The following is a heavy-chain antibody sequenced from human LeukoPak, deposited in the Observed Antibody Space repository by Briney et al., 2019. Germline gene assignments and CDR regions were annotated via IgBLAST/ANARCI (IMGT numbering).Heavy chain of an antibody. Sequence: GGSLRLSCAASGLTVSYNYMSWVRQAPGKGLERVSLIYSGGSTRHADSVKGRFTISRDNSKNTLYLQMNSLRVEDTAVYYCARAEAYCSGGSCYFGYFDYWGQGTLVTVSS. D-gene: IGHD2-15*01. CDR2: IYSGGST. CDR3: ARAEAYCSGGSCYFGYFDY. V-gene: IGHV3-53*01. CDR1: GLTVSYNY. J-gene: IGHJ4*02.